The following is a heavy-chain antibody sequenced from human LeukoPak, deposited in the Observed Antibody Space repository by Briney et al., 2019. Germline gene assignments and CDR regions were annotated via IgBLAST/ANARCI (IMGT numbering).Heavy chain of an antibody. Sequence: SVKVSCKASGGTFSSYAISWVRQAPGQGLEWMGGIIPIFGTANYAQKFQGRVTITTDESTSTAYMELSSLRSEDTAVYYCARDRRHSTYYYDSSGPTDAFDIWGQGTMVTVSS. CDR3: ARDRRHSTYYYDSSGPTDAFDI. CDR1: GGTFSSYA. D-gene: IGHD3-22*01. V-gene: IGHV1-69*05. CDR2: IIPIFGTA. J-gene: IGHJ3*02.